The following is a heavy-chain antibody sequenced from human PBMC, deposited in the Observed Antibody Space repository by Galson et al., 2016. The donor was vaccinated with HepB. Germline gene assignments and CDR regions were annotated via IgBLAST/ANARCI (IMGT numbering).Heavy chain of an antibody. V-gene: IGHV3-43*01. Sequence: SLRLSCAASGFTFDDYTMHWVRQAPGKGLEWVSLINWNGGRTKYADSVKGRFTISRDNNKNSLYLQMNSLRTEDTALYFCAKALWAMVVVSTPLDSWGQGALVTVSS. D-gene: IGHD3-22*01. CDR3: AKALWAMVVVSTPLDS. CDR1: GFTFDDYT. J-gene: IGHJ4*02. CDR2: INWNGGRT.